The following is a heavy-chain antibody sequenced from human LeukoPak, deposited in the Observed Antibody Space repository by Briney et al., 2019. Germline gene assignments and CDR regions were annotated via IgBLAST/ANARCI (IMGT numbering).Heavy chain of an antibody. CDR1: GFTFSKYA. CDR2: IAYDGSHK. D-gene: IGHD4-17*01. Sequence: GGSLRLSCAASGFTFSKYAFHWVRQAPGKGLEWVAIIAYDGSHKYYADFVKGRFTISRDNSKNTLYLQMNSLRAQDTAVYYCAKAFYGDYLSGTDLWGQGTLVTVSS. V-gene: IGHV3-30-3*01. J-gene: IGHJ5*02. CDR3: AKAFYGDYLSGTDL.